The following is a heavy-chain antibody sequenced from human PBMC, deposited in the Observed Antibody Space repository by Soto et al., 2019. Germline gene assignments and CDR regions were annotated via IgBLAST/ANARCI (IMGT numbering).Heavy chain of an antibody. Sequence: EVQLVESGGGLVKPGGSLRLSCAASGFTFSSYSMNWVRQAPGKGLEWVSSISSSSSYIYYADSVKGRFTISRDNAKNYLYLQMNSLRAEDTAVYYCAGDHGLSSYAFDIWGQGTMVTVSS. CDR2: ISSSSSYI. CDR1: GFTFSSYS. CDR3: AGDHGLSSYAFDI. V-gene: IGHV3-21*01. D-gene: IGHD2-15*01. J-gene: IGHJ3*02.